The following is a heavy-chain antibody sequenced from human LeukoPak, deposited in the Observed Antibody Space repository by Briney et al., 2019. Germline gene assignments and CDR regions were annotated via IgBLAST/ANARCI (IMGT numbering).Heavy chain of an antibody. J-gene: IGHJ5*02. D-gene: IGHD5-24*01. Sequence: GGSLRLSCGASGFTLRDHYMSWIRQAPGTGLEWVSYIRGSGNDIYYADSVKGRFTISRDNAKNSLYLQMNSLRAEDTAVYYCAGDSTENGLLQYWHSWGQGNLVTVPS. CDR2: IRGSGNDI. CDR1: GFTLRDHY. CDR3: AGDSTENGLLQYWHS. V-gene: IGHV3-11*04.